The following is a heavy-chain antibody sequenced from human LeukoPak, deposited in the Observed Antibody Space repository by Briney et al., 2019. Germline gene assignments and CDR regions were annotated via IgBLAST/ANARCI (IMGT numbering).Heavy chain of an antibody. J-gene: IGHJ3*02. D-gene: IGHD2-15*01. CDR2: IGGSASNI. V-gene: IGHV3-11*04. CDR1: GLTVTDYY. Sequence: GGSLRLSCAASGLTVTDYYMHWPRQAPGKGLEWVSFIGGSASNIYYADSVKGRFTISRDNAKNSLYLQMNSLRAENTAVYYCAKEWSAFDIWGQGTMVTVSS. CDR3: AKEWSAFDI.